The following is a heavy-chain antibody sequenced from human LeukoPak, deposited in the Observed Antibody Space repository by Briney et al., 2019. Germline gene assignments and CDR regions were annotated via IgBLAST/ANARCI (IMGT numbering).Heavy chain of an antibody. J-gene: IGHJ4*02. CDR1: GFTFSSYG. CDR3: AKDPTGSGSYPSPFDS. CDR2: IRYDRSNK. V-gene: IGHV3-30*02. Sequence: GGSLRLSCAASGFTFSSYGMHWVRQAPGKGLEWVAFIRYDRSNKYYADSVKGRFTISRDNSKNTLYLQMNSLRAENTAVYYCAKDPTGSGSYPSPFDSWGQGTLVTVSS. D-gene: IGHD3-10*01.